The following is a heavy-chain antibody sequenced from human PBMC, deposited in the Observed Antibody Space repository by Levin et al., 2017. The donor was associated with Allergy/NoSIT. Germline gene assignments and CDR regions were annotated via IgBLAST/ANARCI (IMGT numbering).Heavy chain of an antibody. V-gene: IGHV1-2*02. CDR3: AAAVVTAIGFDY. Sequence: ASVKVSCKASGYNFIGYYMQWVRQAPGQGLEWVGWMNPNTGVTNYAQKFKGRVTMARDTSIRTAYLDLNRLTSDDTAVYYCAAAVVTAIGFDYWGQGTLVTVSS. D-gene: IGHD2-21*02. CDR1: GYNFIGYY. CDR2: MNPNTGVT. J-gene: IGHJ4*02.